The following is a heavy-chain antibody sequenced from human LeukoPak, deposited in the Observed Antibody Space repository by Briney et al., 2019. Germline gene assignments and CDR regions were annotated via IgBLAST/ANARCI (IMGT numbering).Heavy chain of an antibody. CDR3: ARSGSYSGPYVY. CDR2: IYTTGST. CDR1: DGSMTNYY. V-gene: IGHV4-4*07. Sequence: SETLSLTCSVSDGSMTNYYWSWIRQPAGKGLEWIGRIYTTGSTNYNPSLKSRITMSVDTSKNQFSLKLSSVTAADTAVYYCARSGSYSGPYVYWGQGTVVTVSS. J-gene: IGHJ4*02. D-gene: IGHD1-26*01.